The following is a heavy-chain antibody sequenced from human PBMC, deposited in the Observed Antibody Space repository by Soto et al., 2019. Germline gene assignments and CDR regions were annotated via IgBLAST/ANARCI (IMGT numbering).Heavy chain of an antibody. V-gene: IGHV3-53*04. Sequence: EVQLVESGGGLVQPGGSLRLSCAASGFTVSSNYMSWVRQAPGKGLEWVSVIYSGGSTYYADSVKGRFTISRHNSKNTLYLQMNSLRAEDTAVYYCARGPRGWDGSVSAPSGWYFDLWGRGTLVTVSS. J-gene: IGHJ2*01. CDR1: GFTVSSNY. D-gene: IGHD3-10*01. CDR2: IYSGGST. CDR3: ARGPRGWDGSVSAPSGWYFDL.